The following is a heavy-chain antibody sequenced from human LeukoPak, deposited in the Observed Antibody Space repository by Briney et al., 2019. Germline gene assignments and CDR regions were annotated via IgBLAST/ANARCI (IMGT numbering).Heavy chain of an antibody. D-gene: IGHD3-22*01. CDR3: ARHGTTSITMIVVATPWGAFDI. CDR2: IYTSGST. CDR1: GGSISSYY. V-gene: IGHV4-4*09. J-gene: IGHJ3*02. Sequence: NPSETLSLTCTVAGGSISSYYWSWIRQPPGKGPEWIGYIYTSGSTNYNPSLKSQVTISVDTSKNQFSLKLSSVTAADTAVYYCARHGTTSITMIVVATPWGAFDIWGQGTMVTVSS.